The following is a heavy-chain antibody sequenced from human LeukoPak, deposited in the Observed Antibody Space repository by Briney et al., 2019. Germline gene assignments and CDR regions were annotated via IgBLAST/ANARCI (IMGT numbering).Heavy chain of an antibody. Sequence: GGSLRLSCAASGFTFSTYTMNWVRKAPGKGLEWVSSISSGSSYISYADSLRGRFNISRDNPKNSLYLQINSLRAEDTAVYYCARDACSSTSCFRDYWGQGTRVTVSS. V-gene: IGHV3-21*01. J-gene: IGHJ4*02. CDR3: ARDACSSTSCFRDY. D-gene: IGHD2-2*01. CDR1: GFTFSTYT. CDR2: ISSGSSYI.